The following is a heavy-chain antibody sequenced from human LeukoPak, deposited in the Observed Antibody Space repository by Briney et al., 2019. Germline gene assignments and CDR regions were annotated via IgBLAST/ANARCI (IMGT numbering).Heavy chain of an antibody. D-gene: IGHD3-9*01. J-gene: IGHJ6*03. V-gene: IGHV4-61*05. CDR3: ARHVLRYFDWLSGPFYYMDV. CDR2: IYYSGST. CDR1: GGSISSSSYY. Sequence: SETLSLTCTVSGGSISSSSYYWSWIRQPPGKGLEWIGYIYYSGSTNYNPSLKSRVTISVDTSKNQFSLKLSSVTAADTAVYYCARHVLRYFDWLSGPFYYMDVWGKGTTVTISS.